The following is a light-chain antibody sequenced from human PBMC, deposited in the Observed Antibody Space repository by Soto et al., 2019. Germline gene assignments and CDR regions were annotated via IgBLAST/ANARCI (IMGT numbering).Light chain of an antibody. CDR2: GAS. CDR3: QQYGRSPWT. CDR1: QSVSISY. V-gene: IGKV3-20*01. Sequence: EIVLTQSPGTLSLSPGERATLSCRASQSVSISYLAWYQQKPGQAPRRLIYGASSRATGIPDRFSGSWSGTDFTLTLLRLEPEDFAVYYCQQYGRSPWTFGQGTKVEI. J-gene: IGKJ1*01.